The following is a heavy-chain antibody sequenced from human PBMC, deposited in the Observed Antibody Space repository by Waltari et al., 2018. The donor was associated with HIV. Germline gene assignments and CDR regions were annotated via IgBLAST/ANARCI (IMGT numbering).Heavy chain of an antibody. D-gene: IGHD2-21*02. CDR2: ISGSRFTI. J-gene: IGHJ6*02. V-gene: IGHV3-48*01. CDR3: ARDRGVVTPNYGMDV. Sequence: EVQLVESGGGLVQPGGSLRLSCAASGFTFSTYSMNWVRQAPGKGLEWVSHISGSRFTIYYADSVKGRFTISRDNAKNSLHLQMNSLRAEDTAVYYCARDRGVVTPNYGMDVWGQGTTVTVSS. CDR1: GFTFSTYS.